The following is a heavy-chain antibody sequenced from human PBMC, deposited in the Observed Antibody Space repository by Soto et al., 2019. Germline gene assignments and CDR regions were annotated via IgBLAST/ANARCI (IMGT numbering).Heavy chain of an antibody. Sequence: SETLSLTCTVSGGSISGGGCYWSWIRQHPGKGLEWIGYIYYSGSTYYNPTLKIRVTIAVDTSKNQFTLKLSAVTAADTAVYYCARDLDGSYYDYWGQGTLVTVSS. CDR1: GGSISGGGCY. D-gene: IGHD1-26*01. CDR3: ARDLDGSYYDY. CDR2: IYYSGST. V-gene: IGHV4-31*03. J-gene: IGHJ4*02.